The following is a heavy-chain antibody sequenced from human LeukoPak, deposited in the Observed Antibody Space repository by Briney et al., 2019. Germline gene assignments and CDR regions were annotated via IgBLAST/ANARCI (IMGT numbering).Heavy chain of an antibody. CDR1: GGSISSGGYY. V-gene: IGHV4-31*03. Sequence: PSQTLSLTCTVSGGSISSGGYYWSWIRQHPGKGLEWIGYIYYSGSTYYNPSLKSRVTMSVDTSKNQFSLKLSSVTAADTAVYYCARDGISGGIFWSGYHLDNDAFDIWGQGTMVTVSS. D-gene: IGHD3-3*01. CDR3: ARDGISGGIFWSGYHLDNDAFDI. J-gene: IGHJ3*02. CDR2: IYYSGST.